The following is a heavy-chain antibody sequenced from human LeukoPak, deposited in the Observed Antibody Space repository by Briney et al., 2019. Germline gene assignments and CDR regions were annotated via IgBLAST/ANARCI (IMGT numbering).Heavy chain of an antibody. J-gene: IGHJ4*02. CDR3: AKDYQGSGTYTHFDY. CDR1: GFTFSSYD. D-gene: IGHD3-10*01. Sequence: GGSLRLSCAASGFTFSSYDMSWVRQAPGKGLEWVSTISGNGVSTHNADSVKGRFTISRDNSKNTLYLQMNSLRAEATAVYYCAKDYQGSGTYTHFDYWGQGTLVTVSS. CDR2: ISGNGVST. V-gene: IGHV3-23*01.